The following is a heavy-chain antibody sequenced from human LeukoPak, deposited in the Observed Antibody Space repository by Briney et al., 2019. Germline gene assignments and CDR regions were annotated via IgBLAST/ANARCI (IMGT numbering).Heavy chain of an antibody. Sequence: GGSLRLSCAASGFTFSSYDINWVRQATGKGLEWVSAIGPAGDTYYKDSVKGRFTISRENAKNSLYLQMNSLRAGDTAVYYCARGGSTGDLGFGAFDIWGQGTMVTVSS. CDR2: IGPAGDT. CDR1: GFTFSSYD. D-gene: IGHD7-27*01. V-gene: IGHV3-13*01. CDR3: ARGGSTGDLGFGAFDI. J-gene: IGHJ3*02.